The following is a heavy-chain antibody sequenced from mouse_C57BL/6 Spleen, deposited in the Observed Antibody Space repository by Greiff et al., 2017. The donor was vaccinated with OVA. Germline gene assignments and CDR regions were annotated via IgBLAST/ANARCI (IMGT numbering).Heavy chain of an antibody. D-gene: IGHD2-5*01. CDR3: AGYSNNYLDY. CDR2: ISRGGSYT. CDR1: GFTFSSYG. V-gene: IGHV5-6*01. J-gene: IGHJ2*01. Sequence: EVMLVESGGDLVKPGGSLKLSCAASGFTFSSYGMSWVRQTPDKRLEWVATISRGGSYTSYPDSVKGRFPISRDNAKNTLYLQMSSLKSEDTAMYYCAGYSNNYLDYWGQGTTLTVSS.